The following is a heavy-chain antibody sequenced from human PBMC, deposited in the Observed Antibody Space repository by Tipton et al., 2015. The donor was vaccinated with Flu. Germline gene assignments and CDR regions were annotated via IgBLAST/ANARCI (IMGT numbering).Heavy chain of an antibody. Sequence: TLSLTCAVSGYSISSGYYWDWIRQPPGKGLEWIGSIYHSGSNYYKPSLKSRVTVSLDTSNNQFSLNLRFVTAADTAMYYCARSTYYYGSGTSDFWGQGALVTVTS. J-gene: IGHJ4*02. CDR2: IYHSGSN. D-gene: IGHD3-10*01. CDR1: GYSISSGYY. CDR3: ARSTYYYGSGTSDF. V-gene: IGHV4-38-2*01.